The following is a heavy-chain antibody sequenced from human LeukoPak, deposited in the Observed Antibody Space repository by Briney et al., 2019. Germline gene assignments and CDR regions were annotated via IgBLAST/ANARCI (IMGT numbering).Heavy chain of an antibody. V-gene: IGHV4-59*01. CDR3: ARTKVAPPDY. J-gene: IGHJ4*02. CDR2: IYYSGST. CDR1: GGSISSYY. Sequence: SETLSFTCTVSGGSISSYYWSWIRQPPGKGLEWIGYIYYSGSTNYSPSLKSRVTISVDTSKNQFSLKLSSVTAADTAVYYCARTKVAPPDYWGQGTLVTVSS. D-gene: IGHD2-15*01.